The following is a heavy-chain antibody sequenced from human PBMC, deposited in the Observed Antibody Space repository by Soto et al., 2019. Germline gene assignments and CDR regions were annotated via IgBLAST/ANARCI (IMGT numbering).Heavy chain of an antibody. J-gene: IGHJ5*02. D-gene: IGHD1-1*01. CDR2: IYRSGNT. CDR1: GDSVSRGFY. Sequence: SETVSLTCDVSGDSVSRGFYWGWIRQPPGKGLEWIGSIYRSGNTYYNPSLKSRVTISVDGSKNQFSLKLHSVTAADTAVYYCARGPPIATAPTSFYNWFDPWGQGTLVTVSS. V-gene: IGHV4-38-2*01. CDR3: ARGPPIATAPTSFYNWFDP.